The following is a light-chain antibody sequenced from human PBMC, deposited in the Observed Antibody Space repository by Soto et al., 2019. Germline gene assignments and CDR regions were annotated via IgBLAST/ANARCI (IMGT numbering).Light chain of an antibody. CDR2: DAS. V-gene: IGKV3-11*01. J-gene: IGKJ5*01. CDR1: QSVSSY. CDR3: QQYNNWPPIT. Sequence: EVVLTQSPVTLSLSPGERATLSCRASQSVSSYLAWYQQKPGQAPRLLIYDASNRATGIPARFSGSGSGTDFTLTISSLEPEDFAVYYCQQYNNWPPITFGQGTRLEI.